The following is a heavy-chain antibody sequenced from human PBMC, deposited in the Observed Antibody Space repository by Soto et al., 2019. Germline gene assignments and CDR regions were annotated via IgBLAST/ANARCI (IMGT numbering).Heavy chain of an antibody. CDR2: IHYSGST. Sequence: SETLSLTCTVSGGSISSYYWSWIRQPPGKGLEWIGYIHYSGSTNYNPSLKSRVTISVDTSKNQFSLNLNSVTTADTAVYYCGRGLYCSGGSCYSSPFDFWGQGTLVTVSS. D-gene: IGHD2-15*01. J-gene: IGHJ4*02. CDR3: GRGLYCSGGSCYSSPFDF. CDR1: GGSISSYY. V-gene: IGHV4-59*01.